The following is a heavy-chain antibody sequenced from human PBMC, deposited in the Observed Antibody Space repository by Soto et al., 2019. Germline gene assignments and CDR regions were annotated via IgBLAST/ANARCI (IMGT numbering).Heavy chain of an antibody. CDR2: SHQSGNT. D-gene: IGHD1-20*01. CDR1: GVSISSHDW. Sequence: QVQLQESGPGLVKPSGTLSLTCTVSGVSISSHDWWTWVRQPPGKGLEWIGESHQSGNTNYNSSLGSRVTISVAKSKNQFALRLSSVTVADTAVYYCATRDNMKFYWGQGTLVTVSS. J-gene: IGHJ4*02. V-gene: IGHV4-4*02. CDR3: ATRDNMKFY.